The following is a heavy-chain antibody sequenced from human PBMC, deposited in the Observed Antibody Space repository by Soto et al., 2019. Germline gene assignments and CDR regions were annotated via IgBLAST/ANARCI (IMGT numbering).Heavy chain of an antibody. J-gene: IGHJ4*02. Sequence: QVQLVESGGGVVQPGRSLRLSCAASGFTFSSYGMHWVRQAPGKGLEWVAVISYDGSNKYYADSVKGRFTISRDNSKNTLYLQMNSLRAEDTAAYYRAPGFGAFDYWGQGTLVTVSS. CDR2: ISYDGSNK. V-gene: IGHV3-30*03. CDR1: GFTFSSYG. D-gene: IGHD3-10*01. CDR3: APGFGAFDY.